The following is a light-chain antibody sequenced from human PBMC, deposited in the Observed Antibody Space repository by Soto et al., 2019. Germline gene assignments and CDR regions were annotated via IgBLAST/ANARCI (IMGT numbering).Light chain of an antibody. CDR2: EES. V-gene: IGKV1-33*01. CDR3: QQYDNLPLT. CDR1: HDISNY. Sequence: DIQMTHSPSSLSASVGDRVTITCQASHDISNYLNWYQQKPGKAPNLLIYEESNLQTGVPSRFSGSRSGTEFTFTISSLQPEDVGTYYCQQYDNLPLTFGGGTKVDI. J-gene: IGKJ4*01.